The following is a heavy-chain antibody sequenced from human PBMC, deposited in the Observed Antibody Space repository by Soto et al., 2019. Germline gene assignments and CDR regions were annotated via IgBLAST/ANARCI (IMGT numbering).Heavy chain of an antibody. J-gene: IGHJ4*02. CDR1: GFTFSSYA. CDR2: ISYVESNK. Sequence: QVQLVESGGGVVQPGRSLRLSCAASGFTFSSYAMHWVRQAPGKGLGWVAVISYVESNKYYADSVRGRFTISRDNSRNTLYVQMNSLRAEDTAMYYCAKGIFGVVSPFDFWGQGTLVTVSS. CDR3: AKGIFGVVSPFDF. D-gene: IGHD3-3*01. V-gene: IGHV3-30*04.